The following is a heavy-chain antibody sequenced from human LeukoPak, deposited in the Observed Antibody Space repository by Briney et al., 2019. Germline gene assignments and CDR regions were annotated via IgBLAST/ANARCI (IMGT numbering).Heavy chain of an antibody. CDR1: GDSVSSNSTA. J-gene: IGHJ3*02. D-gene: IGHD5-24*01. CDR3: ARGGQGDGYSADEAFDM. V-gene: IGHV6-1*01. Sequence: SQTLSLTCAISGDSVSSNSTACNWIRQSPSRGLEWLGRTYNRSKWYSDYAVSVKSRITINPDTSKNQFSLQLNSVTPEDTAVYYCARGGQGDGYSADEAFDMWGQGTMVTVSS. CDR2: TYNRSKWYS.